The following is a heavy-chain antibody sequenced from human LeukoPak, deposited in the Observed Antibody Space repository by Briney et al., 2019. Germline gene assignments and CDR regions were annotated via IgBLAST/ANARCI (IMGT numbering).Heavy chain of an antibody. CDR3: ARRRVGDYFHY. D-gene: IGHD3-10*01. J-gene: IGHJ4*02. V-gene: IGHV1-8*01. Sequence: ASVKVSCKASGYTFTSYDINWVRQATGQGLEWMGWMNPNSGNTGYAQKFQGRVTMNRSTSISTAYMELSSLRSEDTAVYYCARRRVGDYFHYWGQGTLVTVSS. CDR1: GYTFTSYD. CDR2: MNPNSGNT.